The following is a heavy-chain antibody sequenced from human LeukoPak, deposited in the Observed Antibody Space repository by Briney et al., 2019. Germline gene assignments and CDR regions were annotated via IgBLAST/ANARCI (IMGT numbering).Heavy chain of an antibody. CDR1: GGTFSSYA. J-gene: IGHJ4*02. Sequence: SVKVSCKASGGTFSSYAISWVRQAPGQGLEWMGGIIPIFGTANYAQKFQGRVTITADESTSTAYVELSSLRSEDTAVYYCASPPPGASPGQFDYWGQGTLVTVSS. CDR2: IIPIFGTA. D-gene: IGHD1-14*01. CDR3: ASPPPGASPGQFDY. V-gene: IGHV1-69*13.